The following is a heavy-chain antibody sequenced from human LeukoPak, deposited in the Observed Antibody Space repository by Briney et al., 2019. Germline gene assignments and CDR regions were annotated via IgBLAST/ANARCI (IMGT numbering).Heavy chain of an antibody. J-gene: IGHJ4*02. CDR3: AKDHSADGWPTFEY. V-gene: IGHV3-23*01. CDR2: ITKYDGRV. D-gene: IGHD5-24*01. Sequence: PGGSLRLSCAVSGFGVHTFAMSWVRLTPGKGLEWLASITKYDGRVYYADSVRGRFSISRDTSQNELYLQMNGLRADDSAMYFCAKDHSADGWPTFEYWGRGTLFTVSS. CDR1: GFGVHTFA.